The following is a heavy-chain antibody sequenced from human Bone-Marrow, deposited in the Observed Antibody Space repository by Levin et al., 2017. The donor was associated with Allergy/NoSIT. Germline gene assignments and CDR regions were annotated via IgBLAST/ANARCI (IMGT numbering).Heavy chain of an antibody. Sequence: GESLKISCAASGFIFSDYYMGWIRQAPGKGPEWVSYISSRASNIYYAGSVRGRVTISRDNAKSSLNLQMNSLRADDTAVYYCARGIGSDHDAFEIWGQGTMVTVSS. CDR1: GFIFSDYY. CDR2: ISSRASNI. V-gene: IGHV3-11*01. J-gene: IGHJ3*02. D-gene: IGHD6-19*01. CDR3: ARGIGSDHDAFEI.